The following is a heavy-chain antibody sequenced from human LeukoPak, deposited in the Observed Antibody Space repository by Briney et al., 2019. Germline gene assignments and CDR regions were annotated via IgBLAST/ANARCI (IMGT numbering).Heavy chain of an antibody. CDR1: GFTFSSYA. CDR2: ISDSGGST. CDR3: AKVGSSGWYGDH. V-gene: IGHV3-23*01. D-gene: IGHD6-19*01. Sequence: PGGSLRLSCAASGFTFSSYAMKWVRRAPGKGLEWVSLISDSGGSTYYVDSVKGRFTISRDNSKSTLSLQMNSLRAEDTAVYYCAKVGSSGWYGDHWGQGTLVTVSS. J-gene: IGHJ4*02.